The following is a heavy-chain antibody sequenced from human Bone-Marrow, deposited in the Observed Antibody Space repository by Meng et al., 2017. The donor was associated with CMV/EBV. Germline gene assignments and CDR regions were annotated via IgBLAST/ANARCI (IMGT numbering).Heavy chain of an antibody. CDR2: IYYSGSS. D-gene: IGHD3-10*01. J-gene: IGHJ6*02. Sequence: GSLRLSCTVSGDSVSSTIYYYNWIRQPPGKGLEWIGYIYYSGSSDYTPSLKSRVTISVDTSKNQLSLKVNSVTAADTAVYYCAKGPMYYYGSGSYYHYYYYYGMDVWGQGTTVTFSS. CDR3: AKGPMYYYGSGSYYHYYYYYGMDV. V-gene: IGHV4-61*01. CDR1: GDSVSSTIYY.